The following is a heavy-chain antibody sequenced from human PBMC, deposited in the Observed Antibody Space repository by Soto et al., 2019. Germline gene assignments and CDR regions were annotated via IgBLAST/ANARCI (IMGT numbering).Heavy chain of an antibody. CDR1: GFTFSSYA. J-gene: IGHJ4*02. V-gene: IGHV3-23*01. CDR2: ISGSAGST. CDR3: AKDSRLGDREKARSDFWSGYTFDY. Sequence: EVQLLESGGGLVQPGGSLRLSCAASGFTFSSYAMSWVRQAPGKGLEWVSAISGSAGSTYYADSAKGRFTISRDSSKSTQYRQMNSLRAEDTAVYYCAKDSRLGDREKARSDFWSGYTFDYLGQGALVTVSS. D-gene: IGHD3-3*01.